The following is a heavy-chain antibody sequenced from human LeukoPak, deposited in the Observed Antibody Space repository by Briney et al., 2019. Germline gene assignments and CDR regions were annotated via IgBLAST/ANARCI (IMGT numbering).Heavy chain of an antibody. V-gene: IGHV4-39*07. CDR3: ARYGGVKLGTFDY. J-gene: IGHJ4*02. CDR1: GGSISSGGYY. CDR2: INHSGST. Sequence: SETLSLTCTVSGGSISSGGYYWSWIRQPPGKGLEWIGEINHSGSTNYNPSLKSRVTISVDTSKNQFSLKLSSVTAADTAVYYCARYGGVKLGTFDYWGQGTLVTVSS. D-gene: IGHD3-16*01.